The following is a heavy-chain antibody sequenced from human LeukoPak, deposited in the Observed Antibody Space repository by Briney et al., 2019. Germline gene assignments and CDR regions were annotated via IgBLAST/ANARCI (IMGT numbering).Heavy chain of an antibody. CDR3: ARGDAFSGDH. J-gene: IGHJ4*02. CDR1: GFTFRNYG. Sequence: PGGSLRLSCAASGFTFRNYGMHWVRQTPGKGLEWVAFMHYDGSNKYYADSVKGRLTISRDNSKNTLYLHMNSLRAEDTAVYYCARGDAFSGDHWGQGTLVTVSS. V-gene: IGHV3-30*02. CDR2: MHYDGSNK. D-gene: IGHD3-16*01.